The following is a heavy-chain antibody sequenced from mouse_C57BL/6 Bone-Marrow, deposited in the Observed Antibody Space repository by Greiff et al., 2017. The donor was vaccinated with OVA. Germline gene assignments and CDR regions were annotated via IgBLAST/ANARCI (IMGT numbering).Heavy chain of an antibody. V-gene: IGHV1-15*01. CDR1: GYTFTDYE. Sequence: QVQLQQSGAELVRPGASVTLSCKASGYTFTDYEMHWVKQTPVHGLEWIGAIDPETGGTAYNQKFKGQAILTADKSSSTAYMERRSLTSEDSAVYYCTRGYSNYYAMDYWGQGTSVTVSS. D-gene: IGHD2-5*01. CDR2: IDPETGGT. CDR3: TRGYSNYYAMDY. J-gene: IGHJ4*01.